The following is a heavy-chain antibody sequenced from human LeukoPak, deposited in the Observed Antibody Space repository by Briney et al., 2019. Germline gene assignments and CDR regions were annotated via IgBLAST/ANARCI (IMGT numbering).Heavy chain of an antibody. CDR3: ARALSGWYLDY. CDR1: GFTVSSNY. CDR2: IYSSGST. J-gene: IGHJ4*02. D-gene: IGHD6-19*01. Sequence: GGSLRLSCAASGFTVSSNYMSWVRQAPGKGLEWVSVIYSSGSTYYADSVKGRFTISRDNSKNTLYLQMNSLRAEDTAVYYCARALSGWYLDYWGQGTLVTVSS. V-gene: IGHV3-53*01.